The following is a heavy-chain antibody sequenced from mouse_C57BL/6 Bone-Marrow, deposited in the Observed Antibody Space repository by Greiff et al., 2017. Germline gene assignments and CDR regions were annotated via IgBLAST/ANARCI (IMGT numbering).Heavy chain of an antibody. CDR3: ASHYYGAFAY. D-gene: IGHD1-1*01. Sequence: QVQLQQPGAELVRPGTSVKLTCKASGYTFTSYWMHWVKQRPGQGLEWIGVIDPSDNYTNYNQKFKGKATLTVDTSSSTVYMRLSSLTSDNSAVYDCASHYYGAFAYWGRGTLVTVSA. CDR1: GYTFTSYW. V-gene: IGHV1-59*01. J-gene: IGHJ3*01. CDR2: IDPSDNYT.